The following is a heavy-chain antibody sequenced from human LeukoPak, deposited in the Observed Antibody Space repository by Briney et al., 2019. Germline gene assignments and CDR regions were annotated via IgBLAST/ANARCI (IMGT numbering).Heavy chain of an antibody. CDR3: ARIAMAGIGDGFDI. CDR2: ISSGGSTT. J-gene: IGHJ3*02. Sequence: GGSLRLSCAASGFSFSSYEMNWVRQAPGKGLEWVSYISSGGSTTYYADSVKGRFTIFRDNARNSLYLQMNSLRAEDTALYYCARIAMAGIGDGFDIWGQGTMVTVSS. CDR1: GFSFSSYE. D-gene: IGHD6-19*01. V-gene: IGHV3-48*03.